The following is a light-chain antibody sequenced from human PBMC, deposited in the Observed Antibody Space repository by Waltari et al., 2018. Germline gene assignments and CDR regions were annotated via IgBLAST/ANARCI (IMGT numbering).Light chain of an antibody. CDR2: WAS. V-gene: IGKV4-1*01. J-gene: IGKJ1*01. CDR1: QSILSSSNNRNF. CDR3: QQYYSDKT. Sequence: DIVMTQSPNSRAVSLGERATISCKSSQSILSSSNNRNFLSWYQQKPGQPPKPLIYWASTRESGVPDRFSGSGSGTDFTLTISSLQAEDVAVYYCQQYYSDKTFGQGTKVEIK.